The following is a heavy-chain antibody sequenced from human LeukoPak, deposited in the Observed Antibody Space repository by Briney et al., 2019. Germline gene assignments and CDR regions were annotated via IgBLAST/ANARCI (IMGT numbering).Heavy chain of an antibody. CDR3: ARVDTVMSYYFDL. V-gene: IGHV3-53*04. J-gene: IGHJ4*02. Sequence: PGGSLRLSRGASGFTVSTNCMTWARQAPGKGREWVSTIYSGGTTYYADSVMGRFTISRHNSRNTLYLQMNSLRAEDTAVYYCARVDTVMSYYFDLWGQGTLVTVS. CDR1: GFTVSTNC. D-gene: IGHD5-18*01. CDR2: IYSGGTT.